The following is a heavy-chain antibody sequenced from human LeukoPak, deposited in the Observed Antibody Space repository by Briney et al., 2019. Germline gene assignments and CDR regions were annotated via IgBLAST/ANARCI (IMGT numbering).Heavy chain of an antibody. J-gene: IGHJ3*02. CDR3: AKSGDQISAFDI. V-gene: IGHV3-23*01. D-gene: IGHD2-21*01. CDR2: ISGSGGST. Sequence: GGSLRLSLAATAFIFSSYAVSWVRQAPGQRLAWVSAISGSGGSTYYADSVKGRFTISRDNSKNTLYLQMNSLRAEDTAVYYCAKSGDQISAFDIWGQGTMVTVSS. CDR1: AFIFSSYA.